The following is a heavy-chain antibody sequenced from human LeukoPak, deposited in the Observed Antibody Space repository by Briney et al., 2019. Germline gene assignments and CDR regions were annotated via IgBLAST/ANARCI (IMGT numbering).Heavy chain of an antibody. J-gene: IGHJ4*02. V-gene: IGHV3-7*02. D-gene: IGHD2-2*01. CDR1: GFSFSTFW. CDR2: IKPDGSEE. CDR3: ATRGSTSNY. Sequence: PGGSLRLSCAASGFSFSTFWMTWVRQAPGKGLQWVASIKPDGSEEYYVDSVKGRFTISRDNAKDSLYLQMNSLRAEDTAVYYCATRGSTSNYWGQGTLATISS.